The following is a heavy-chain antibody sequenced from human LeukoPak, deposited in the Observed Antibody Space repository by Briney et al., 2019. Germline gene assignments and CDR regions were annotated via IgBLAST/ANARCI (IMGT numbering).Heavy chain of an antibody. D-gene: IGHD2-21*02. V-gene: IGHV4-34*01. CDR1: GGLVSGYS. J-gene: IGHJ6*03. CDR3: TTSRLLPAAIHFYYYYFMDV. Sequence: SETLSLTCAVHGGLVSGYSWSWIRQSPGKGLEWIGEINHSGSTNYNPSLKSRVTIAADTSKKEFSLKLTSVTAADTAVYYCTTSRLLPAAIHFYYYYFMDVWGTGTTVTVSS. CDR2: INHSGST.